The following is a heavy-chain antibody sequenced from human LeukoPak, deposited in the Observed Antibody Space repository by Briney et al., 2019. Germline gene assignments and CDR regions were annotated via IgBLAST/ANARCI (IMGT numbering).Heavy chain of an antibody. J-gene: IGHJ4*02. CDR2: IRSKAYGGTT. CDR3: TTVKYYDYVWGSYRSDPDFDY. V-gene: IGHV3-49*04. D-gene: IGHD3-16*02. Sequence: GGSLRLSCTASGFTFGDYAMSWVRQAPGKGLEWVGFIRSKAYGGTTEYAASVKGRFTISRDDSKSIAYLQMNSLKTEDTAVYYCTTVKYYDYVWGSYRSDPDFDYWGQGTLVTVSP. CDR1: GFTFGDYA.